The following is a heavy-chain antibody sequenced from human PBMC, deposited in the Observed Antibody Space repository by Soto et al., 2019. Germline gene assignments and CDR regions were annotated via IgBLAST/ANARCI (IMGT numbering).Heavy chain of an antibody. CDR1: GFTFSSYW. V-gene: IGHV3-7*01. Sequence: PGGSLRLSCAASGFTFSSYWMSWVRQAPGKGLEWVANIKQDGSEKYYVDSVKGRFTISRDNAKDSLYLQMNSLRAEDTAVYYCARDQAYYDKDGMDVWGQGTTVTVSS. CDR3: ARDQAYYDKDGMDV. D-gene: IGHD3-22*01. J-gene: IGHJ6*02. CDR2: IKQDGSEK.